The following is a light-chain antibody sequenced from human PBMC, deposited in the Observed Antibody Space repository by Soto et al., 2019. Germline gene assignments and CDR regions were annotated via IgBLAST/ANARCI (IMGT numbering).Light chain of an antibody. V-gene: IGKV2-30*01. CDR1: QGLVYEDGNTY. Sequence: DVVITQSPLSLPVTLGQPASISCRSSQGLVYEDGNTYLNWFQQRPGQSPRRLIYWVSNRDSGVPDRFSGSGSGSDFTLKISRVEAEDVGLYYCLQGTHWPWTFGQGTKVEIK. CDR3: LQGTHWPWT. J-gene: IGKJ1*01. CDR2: WVS.